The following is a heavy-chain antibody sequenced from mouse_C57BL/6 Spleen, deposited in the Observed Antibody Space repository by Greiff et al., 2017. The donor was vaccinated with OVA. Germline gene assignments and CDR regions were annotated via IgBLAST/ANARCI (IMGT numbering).Heavy chain of an antibody. V-gene: IGHV1-64*01. CDR1: GYTFTSYW. CDR2: IHPNRGST. CDR3: ARKGGYCDY. Sequence: QVQLQQPGAELVKPGASVKLSCKASGYTFTSYWMHWVKQRPGQGLEWIGLIHPNRGSTNYNEKFKSMATLTVDKSTSTAYMKLSSLTSEDSAVYNCARKGGYCDYWGQGTTLTVSS. J-gene: IGHJ2*01.